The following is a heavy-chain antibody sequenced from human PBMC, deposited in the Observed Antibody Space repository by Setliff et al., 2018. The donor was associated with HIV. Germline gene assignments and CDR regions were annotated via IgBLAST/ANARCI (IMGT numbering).Heavy chain of an antibody. CDR3: ARPLYGGNSDVGGY. J-gene: IGHJ4*02. V-gene: IGHV3-74*03. CDR2: INTDGSSA. D-gene: IGHD4-17*01. CDR1: GFTFSNSW. Sequence: GGSLRLSCAASGFTFSNSWMHWVRQAPGKGLVWVSRINTDGSSATYADSVRGRFTISRDNAKNSLFLQMNNLRAEDTAVYYCARPLYGGNSDVGGYWGQGTLVTVSS.